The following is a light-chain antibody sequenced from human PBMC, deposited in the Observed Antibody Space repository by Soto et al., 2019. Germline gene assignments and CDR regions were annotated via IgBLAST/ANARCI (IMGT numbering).Light chain of an antibody. CDR2: AAS. CDR3: QQRYSTPLT. Sequence: DIQMTQSPSSLSASVGDRVTITCRASQSISSYLNWYQQKPGKAPKLLIYAASSLQSGVQSRFSGRGSGKDFTLTISSRQPEDVATYYCQQRYSTPLTFGQGTKVELK. CDR1: QSISSY. V-gene: IGKV1-39*01. J-gene: IGKJ1*01.